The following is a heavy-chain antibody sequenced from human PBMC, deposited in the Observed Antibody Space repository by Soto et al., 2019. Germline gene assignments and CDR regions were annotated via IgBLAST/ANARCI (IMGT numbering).Heavy chain of an antibody. CDR2: LSGSGVST. V-gene: IGHV3-23*01. CDR3: AKIESRFYYDSTGYYLFDY. J-gene: IGHJ4*02. D-gene: IGHD3-22*01. Sequence: PGGSLRLSCAASGFTFSNYAMTWVRQAPGKGLEWVSALSGSGVSTYYADSVMGRFTISRDNSKNTVYLQMNSLRAEDTAVYYCAKIESRFYYDSTGYYLFDYWGQGTLVTVSS. CDR1: GFTFSNYA.